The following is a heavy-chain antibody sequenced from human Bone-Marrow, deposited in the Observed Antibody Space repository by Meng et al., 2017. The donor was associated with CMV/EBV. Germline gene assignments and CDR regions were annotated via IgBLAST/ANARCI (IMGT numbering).Heavy chain of an antibody. V-gene: IGHV3-30-3*01. CDR2: ISYDGSNK. CDR3: ARTMIVV. Sequence: GGSLRLSCAASGFTFSSYAMHWVRQAPGKGLEWVAVISYDGSNKYYADSVKGRFTISRDNSKNTLYLQMNSLRAEDTAVYYRARTMIVVWGQGTLVTVSS. J-gene: IGHJ4*02. D-gene: IGHD3-22*01. CDR1: GFTFSSYA.